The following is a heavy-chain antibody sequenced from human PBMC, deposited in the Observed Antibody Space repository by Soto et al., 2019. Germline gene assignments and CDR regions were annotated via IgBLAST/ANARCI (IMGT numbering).Heavy chain of an antibody. CDR2: ISYDGNNK. CDR1: GFTFSSYG. J-gene: IGHJ6*02. D-gene: IGHD3-3*02. V-gene: IGHV3-30*18. CDR3: VKDEGIEAMDV. Sequence: GGSLRLSCAASGFTFSSYGMHWVRQAPGKGLEWVAVISYDGNNKYYADSLKGRFTISRDNAKNSLSLQMDSLRPDDTATYFCVKDEGIEAMDVWGQGTTVTVSS.